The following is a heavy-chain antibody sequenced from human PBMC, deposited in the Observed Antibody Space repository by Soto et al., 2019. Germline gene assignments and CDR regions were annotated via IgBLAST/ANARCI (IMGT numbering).Heavy chain of an antibody. D-gene: IGHD3-22*01. J-gene: IGHJ5*02. Sequence: VASVKVSCKASGCTFVDYALHWVRQAPGQGLEWVGWVNPKTGNIKSSHKFEDRVSITRDTATSTAYMELSGLRSEDTAVYFCTREAVVAENWFDPWGQGILVTVSS. V-gene: IGHV1-3*01. CDR1: GCTFVDYA. CDR3: TREAVVAENWFDP. CDR2: VNPKTGNI.